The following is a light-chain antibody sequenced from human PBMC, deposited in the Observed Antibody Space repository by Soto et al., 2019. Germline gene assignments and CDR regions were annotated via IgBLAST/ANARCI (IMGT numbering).Light chain of an antibody. CDR3: AAWDDSLNGPT. J-gene: IGLJ3*02. V-gene: IGLV1-44*01. CDR2: TNN. CDR1: SSNIGSND. Sequence: QLVLTQPPSASGTPGQRVTISCSGSSSNIGSNDVNWYQQLPGTAPKVLIYTNNLRPSGVPDRFSGSKSGTSASLTISGLQSEDEADYHCAAWDDSLNGPTFGGGTKLTVL.